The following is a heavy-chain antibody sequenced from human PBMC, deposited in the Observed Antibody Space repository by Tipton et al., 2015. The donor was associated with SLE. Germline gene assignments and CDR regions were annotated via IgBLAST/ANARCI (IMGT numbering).Heavy chain of an antibody. V-gene: IGHV4-31*03. D-gene: IGHD2-2*02. CDR2: IYNLGNT. Sequence: TLSLTCSVSGDSISSGAYYWGWIRQHPGKGLAWIGYIYNLGNTYYNPSLKSRLAISIDTSKNQFSLKLTSVTAADTAVYYCARAIRFFDPWGQGTLVTVSS. CDR3: ARAIRFFDP. J-gene: IGHJ5*02. CDR1: GDSISSGAYY.